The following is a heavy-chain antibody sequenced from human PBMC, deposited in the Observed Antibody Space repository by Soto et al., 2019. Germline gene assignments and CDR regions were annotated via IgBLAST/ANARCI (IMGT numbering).Heavy chain of an antibody. D-gene: IGHD4-17*01. CDR2: IYYSGST. J-gene: IGHJ4*02. CDR3: ASLTTVVTPPFDY. CDR1: GGSISSYY. Sequence: PSETLSLTCTVSGGSISSYYWSWIRQPPGKGLEWIGYIYYSGSTNYNPSLKSRVTISVDTSKNQFSLKLSSVTAADTAVYYCASLTTVVTPPFDYWGQGTLVTVSS. V-gene: IGHV4-59*08.